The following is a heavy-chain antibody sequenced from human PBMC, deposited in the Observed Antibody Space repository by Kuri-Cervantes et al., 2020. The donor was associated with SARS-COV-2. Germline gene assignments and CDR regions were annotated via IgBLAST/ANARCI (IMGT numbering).Heavy chain of an antibody. CDR1: GFTFSSYA. J-gene: IGHJ5*02. CDR2: ISGSGGST. D-gene: IGHD6-19*01. V-gene: IGHV3-23*01. Sequence: GESLKISCAASGFTFSSYAMSWVRQAPGKGLEWVSAISGSGGSTYYADSVKGRFTISRDNSKNTLYLQINSLRAEDTAVYYCAKDHGSGWLGDNNWFDPWGQGTLVTVSS. CDR3: AKDHGSGWLGDNNWFDP.